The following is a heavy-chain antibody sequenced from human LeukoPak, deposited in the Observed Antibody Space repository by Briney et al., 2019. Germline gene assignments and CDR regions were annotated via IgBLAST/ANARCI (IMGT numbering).Heavy chain of an antibody. Sequence: HPGGSLRLSCAASGFTFSSYSMNWVRQAPGKGLEWVSYISSSSSTIYYADSVKGRFTISRDNAKNSLYLQMNSLRAEDTAVYYCASSGYSSGWYVSSYYYGMDVWGQGTTVTVSS. V-gene: IGHV3-48*01. D-gene: IGHD6-19*01. CDR2: ISSSSSTI. CDR1: GFTFSSYS. CDR3: ASSGYSSGWYVSSYYYGMDV. J-gene: IGHJ6*02.